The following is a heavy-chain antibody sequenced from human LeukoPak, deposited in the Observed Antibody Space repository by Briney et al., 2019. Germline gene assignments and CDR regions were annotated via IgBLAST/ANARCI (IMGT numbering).Heavy chain of an antibody. D-gene: IGHD3-10*01. V-gene: IGHV3-23*01. J-gene: IGHJ4*02. Sequence: GGSLRHSCVASGFIFNNYGMNWVRQAPGEGLEWVSAISGSGDSTYYADSVKGRFTISRDNSKNTLYLQMNSLRAEDTAVYYCAKSKPYYYGSGSYYKNPFDYWGQGTLVTVSS. CDR2: ISGSGDST. CDR1: GFIFNNYG. CDR3: AKSKPYYYGSGSYYKNPFDY.